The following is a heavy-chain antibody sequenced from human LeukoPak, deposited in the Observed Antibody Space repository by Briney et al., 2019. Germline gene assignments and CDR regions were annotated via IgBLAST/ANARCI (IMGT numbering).Heavy chain of an antibody. CDR1: GYSFTTYW. V-gene: IGHV5-51*01. Sequence: GESLKISCKGSGYSFTTYWIAWVRQMPGKGLEWMGIIYPGDSDTRYSPSFQGQVTISADKSISTAYLQWCSLKASDTAVYYCARRSPSAEYFQHWGQGTLVTVSS. J-gene: IGHJ1*01. CDR2: IYPGDSDT. CDR3: ARRSPSAEYFQH.